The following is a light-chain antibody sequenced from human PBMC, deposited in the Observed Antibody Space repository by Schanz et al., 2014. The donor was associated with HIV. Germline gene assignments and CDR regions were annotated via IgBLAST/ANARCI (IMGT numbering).Light chain of an antibody. CDR2: AAS. Sequence: EIVLTQSPGTLSLSPGETGTLSCRADQSISSSLLAWYQKKPGQAPTLLIHAASSRASGIPDRFSGSGSGADFTLTISGLEPEDFASYYCQQTFTTWTFGQGT. J-gene: IGKJ1*01. CDR1: QSISSSL. V-gene: IGKV3-20*01. CDR3: QQTFTTWT.